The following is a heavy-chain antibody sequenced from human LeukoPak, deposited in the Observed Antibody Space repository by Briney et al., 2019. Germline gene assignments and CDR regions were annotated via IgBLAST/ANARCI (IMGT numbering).Heavy chain of an antibody. V-gene: IGHV4-39*01. J-gene: IGHJ5*02. D-gene: IGHD3-3*01. CDR1: GGSISSSSYY. Sequence: SETLSLTCTVSGGSISSSSYYWGWIRQPPGKGLEWIGSIYYSGSTYYNPSLKSRVTISVDTSKNQFSLKLSSVTAADTAVYYCARPNPYDFWSGYSTWFDPWGQGTLVTASS. CDR3: ARPNPYDFWSGYSTWFDP. CDR2: IYYSGST.